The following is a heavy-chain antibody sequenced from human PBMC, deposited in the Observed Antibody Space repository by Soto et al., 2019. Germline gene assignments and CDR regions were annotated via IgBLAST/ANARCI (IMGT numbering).Heavy chain of an antibody. V-gene: IGHV1-18*01. CDR3: AREGPAPYYYYGMDV. CDR2: ISGYNGNT. Sequence: QVQLVQSRGEVKKPGASVKVSCKTSGYSFTTYGISWVRQAPGQGLECMGWISGYNGNTNYAQKLQGRVTMPTDSSTSTDYMELRSLISDDTAVYYCAREGPAPYYYYGMDVWGQGSTVTVSS. J-gene: IGHJ6*02. CDR1: GYSFTTYG.